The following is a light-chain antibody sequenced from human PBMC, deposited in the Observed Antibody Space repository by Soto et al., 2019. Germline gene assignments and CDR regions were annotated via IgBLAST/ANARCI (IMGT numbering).Light chain of an antibody. V-gene: IGKV1-39*01. CDR2: ASS. CDR1: QTVKTY. CDR3: QQTSTTPGT. Sequence: DVQMTQSPSSLSASVGDSVTITCRASQTVKTYLNWYQHKPGKAPQLLIYASSRLQTGVASRFSGSGAATYFSLTISSLPPEDFANYCYQQTSTTPGTFGQGTKLEIK. J-gene: IGKJ1*01.